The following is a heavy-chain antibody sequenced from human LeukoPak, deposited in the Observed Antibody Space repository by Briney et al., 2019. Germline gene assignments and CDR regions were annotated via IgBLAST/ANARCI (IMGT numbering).Heavy chain of an antibody. J-gene: IGHJ4*02. Sequence: PSETLSLTCTVSGGSISSYYWSWIRQPPGKGLEWIGHIYYSGSTNYNPSLKSRVTISVDTSKNQFSLKLSSVTAADTAVYYCARLLVVPAARYYFDYWGQGTLVTVSS. D-gene: IGHD2-2*01. CDR2: IYYSGST. CDR1: GGSISSYY. CDR3: ARLLVVPAARYYFDY. V-gene: IGHV4-59*08.